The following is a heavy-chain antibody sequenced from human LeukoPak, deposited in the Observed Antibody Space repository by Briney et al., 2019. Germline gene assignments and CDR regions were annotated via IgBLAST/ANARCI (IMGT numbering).Heavy chain of an antibody. V-gene: IGHV4-34*01. CDR3: ARAIPRVGATRAFDI. CDR1: GGSFSGYY. CDR2: INHSGST. J-gene: IGHJ3*02. Sequence: SETLSLTCAVYGGSFSGYYWSWIRQPPGKGLEWIGEINHSGSTNYNPSLKSRVTISVDTSKNQFSLKLSSVTAADTAVYYCARAIPRVGATRAFDIWGQGTMVTVSS. D-gene: IGHD1-26*01.